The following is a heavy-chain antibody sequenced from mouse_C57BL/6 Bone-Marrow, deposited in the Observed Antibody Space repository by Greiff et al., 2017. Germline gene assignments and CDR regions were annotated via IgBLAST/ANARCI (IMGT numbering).Heavy chain of an antibody. V-gene: IGHV5-17*01. CDR3: ARQDYPYAMDY. J-gene: IGHJ4*01. D-gene: IGHD5-5*01. CDR1: GFTFSDYG. CDR2: ISSGSSTI. Sequence: EVKLVESGGGLVKPGGSLKLSCAASGFTFSDYGMHWVRQAPEKGLEWVAYISSGSSTIYYADTVKGRFTISRANAQNTLFLQMTSLRSEDTAMYYCARQDYPYAMDYWGQGTSVTVSS.